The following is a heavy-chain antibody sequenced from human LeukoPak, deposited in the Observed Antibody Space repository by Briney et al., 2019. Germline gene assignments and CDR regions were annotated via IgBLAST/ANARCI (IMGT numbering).Heavy chain of an antibody. Sequence: SETLSLTCTVSGGSISSGDYYWSRIPQPPGKGLEWIGYIYYSGSTYYNPSLKSRVTISVDTSKNQFSLKLSSVTAADTAVYYCAASPGFWRLPVDYWGQGTLVTVSS. CDR2: IYYSGST. CDR1: GGSISSGDYY. D-gene: IGHD3-3*01. CDR3: AASPGFWRLPVDY. J-gene: IGHJ4*02. V-gene: IGHV4-30-4*08.